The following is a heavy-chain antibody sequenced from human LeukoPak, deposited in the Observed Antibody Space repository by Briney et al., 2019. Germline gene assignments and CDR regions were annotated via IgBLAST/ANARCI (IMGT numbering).Heavy chain of an antibody. Sequence: PSETLSLTCTVSGGSISSYYWSWIRQPPGKGLEWIGYIYYSGSTNYNPPLKSRVTISVDTSKNQFSLKLSSVTAADTAVYYCARERGIAARAPYNWFDPWGQGTLVTVSS. CDR1: GGSISSYY. CDR3: ARERGIAARAPYNWFDP. V-gene: IGHV4-59*01. CDR2: IYYSGST. D-gene: IGHD6-6*01. J-gene: IGHJ5*02.